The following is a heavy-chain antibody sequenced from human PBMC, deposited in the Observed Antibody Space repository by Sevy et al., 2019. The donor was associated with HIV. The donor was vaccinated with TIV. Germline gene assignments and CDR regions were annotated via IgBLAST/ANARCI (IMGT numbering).Heavy chain of an antibody. J-gene: IGHJ5*02. V-gene: IGHV3-30-3*01. CDR3: VRDFFLAAAGTEEGNWFDP. CDR1: GFTFSSYA. D-gene: IGHD6-13*01. Sequence: GGSLRLSCAASGFTFSSYAMHWVRQAPGKGLEWVAVISYDGSNKYYADSVKGRFTISRDNSKNTLYLQMNSLRAEDTAVYYCVRDFFLAAAGTEEGNWFDPWGQGTLVTVSS. CDR2: ISYDGSNK.